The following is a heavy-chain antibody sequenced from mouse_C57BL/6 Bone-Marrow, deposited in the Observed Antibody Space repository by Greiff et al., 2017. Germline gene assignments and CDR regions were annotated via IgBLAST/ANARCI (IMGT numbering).Heavy chain of an antibody. CDR2: ISSGSSTI. V-gene: IGHV5-17*01. D-gene: IGHD4-1*01. CDR3: ARRTGTGGAWFAY. Sequence: DVQLVESGGGLVKPGGSLKLSCAASGFTFSDYGMHWVRQAPEKGLEWVAYISSGSSTIYYADTVKGRFTISRDNAKNTLFLQMTSLRSEDTAMYYCARRTGTGGAWFAYWGQGTLVTVSA. J-gene: IGHJ3*01. CDR1: GFTFSDYG.